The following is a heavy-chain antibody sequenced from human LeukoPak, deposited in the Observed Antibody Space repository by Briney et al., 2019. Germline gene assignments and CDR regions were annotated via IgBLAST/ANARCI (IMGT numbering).Heavy chain of an antibody. CDR1: GFTFNNAW. Sequence: PGGSLRLSCAASGFTFNNAWMSWVRQAPGKGLEWVGRIKSKTDGETTDYAAPVKGRFTISRDDSKNTLYLQMNSLKTEDTAVYYCTTEGGWSFYFDYWGQGTLVTVSS. J-gene: IGHJ4*02. CDR2: IKSKTDGETT. CDR3: TTEGGWSFYFDY. V-gene: IGHV3-15*01. D-gene: IGHD2-15*01.